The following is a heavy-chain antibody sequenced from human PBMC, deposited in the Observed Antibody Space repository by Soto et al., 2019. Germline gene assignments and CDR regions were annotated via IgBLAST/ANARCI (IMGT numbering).Heavy chain of an antibody. Sequence: VQLLESGGGLVQPGGSLRLSCAASGFTFSSYAMGWVRQAPGKGLEWVSGIDGSGGDKSFADSVKGLFTISRDNSKNMLYLHMYGLRAEDTARYYCAKEIVAAAYAETSPFDFWGQGTLVTVSS. CDR3: AKEIVAAAYAETSPFDF. V-gene: IGHV3-23*01. CDR2: IDGSGGDK. CDR1: GFTFSSYA. J-gene: IGHJ4*02. D-gene: IGHD2-15*01.